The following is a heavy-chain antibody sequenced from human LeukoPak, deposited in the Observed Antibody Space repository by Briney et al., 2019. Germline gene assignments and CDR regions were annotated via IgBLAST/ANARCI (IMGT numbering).Heavy chain of an antibody. J-gene: IGHJ4*02. V-gene: IGHV3-21*01. D-gene: IGHD6-13*01. CDR2: CSSSSSYI. CDR3: ATGSSWYFEY. CDR1: GFTFSNYN. Sequence: GGSLRLSCAASGFTFSNYNMNWVRQAPGKGLEWVSSCSSSSSYIYYADSVKGRFTISRDNAKNSLYLQMNSLRAEDTAVYYCATGSSWYFEYWGQGTLVTVSS.